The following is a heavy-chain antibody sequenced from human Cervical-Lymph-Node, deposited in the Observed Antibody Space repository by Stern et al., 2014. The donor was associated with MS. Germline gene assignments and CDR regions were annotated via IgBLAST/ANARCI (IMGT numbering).Heavy chain of an antibody. Sequence: PLVESCPGLVKPSQTLSLTFAVSGCSISSADYYWSWIRQSPGKGLEWIGYNHYSGTTDYNPSLKSRVTISVDTSKNQFSLKLRSVTAADTAVYYCSRDADGYSLVFGYWGRGTLVTVTS. D-gene: IGHD5-24*01. CDR2: NHYSGTT. CDR1: GCSISSADYY. J-gene: IGHJ4*02. CDR3: SRDADGYSLVFGY. V-gene: IGHV4-30-4*01.